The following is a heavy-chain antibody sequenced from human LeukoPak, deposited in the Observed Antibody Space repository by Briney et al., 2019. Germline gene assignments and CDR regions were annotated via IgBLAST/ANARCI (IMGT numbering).Heavy chain of an antibody. V-gene: IGHV4-39*01. Sequence: SAPLSLTCTVSGDSISGSRYYWGWIRQPPGQGLEWIGIISYSGNTYSNSSLKSRVTISVDTSKNQFSLRLGSVTAADTAVYYCAKSIATRRVYFDYWGQGTLVTVSS. CDR2: ISYSGNT. D-gene: IGHD6-6*01. J-gene: IGHJ4*02. CDR1: GDSISGSRYY. CDR3: AKSIATRRVYFDY.